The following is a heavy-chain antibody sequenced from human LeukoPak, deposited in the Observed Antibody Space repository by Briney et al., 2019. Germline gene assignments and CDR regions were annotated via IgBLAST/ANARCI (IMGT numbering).Heavy chain of an antibody. CDR1: GGSISSYY. D-gene: IGHD5-12*01. Sequence: SETLSLTCTVSGGSISSYYWSWIRQPPGKGLEWIGYIYYSGSTNYNPSLKSRVTISVDTSKNQFSLKLSSVTAADTAVYYCARGGYSGHNWYFDLWGRGTLVTVSS. J-gene: IGHJ2*01. CDR3: ARGGYSGHNWYFDL. V-gene: IGHV4-59*01. CDR2: IYYSGST.